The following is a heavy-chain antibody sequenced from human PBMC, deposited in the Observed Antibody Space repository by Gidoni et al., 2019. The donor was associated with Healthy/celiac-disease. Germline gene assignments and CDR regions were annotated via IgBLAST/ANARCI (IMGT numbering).Heavy chain of an antibody. CDR2: IYHSGST. CDR1: GYSISSGYY. D-gene: IGHD2-15*01. J-gene: IGHJ4*02. CDR3: ATVVTPFDY. V-gene: IGHV4-38-2*02. Sequence: QVQLQESGPGLVKPSETLSLTCTVSGYSISSGYYWGWIRQPPGKGLEWIGSIYHSGSTYYNPSLKSRVTISVDTSKNQFSLKLSSVTAADTAVYYCATVVTPFDYWGQGTLVTVSS.